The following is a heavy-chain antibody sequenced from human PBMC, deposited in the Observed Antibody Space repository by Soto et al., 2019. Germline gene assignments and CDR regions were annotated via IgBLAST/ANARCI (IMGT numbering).Heavy chain of an antibody. CDR1: GFTFSSYW. D-gene: IGHD2-15*01. J-gene: IGHJ4*02. Sequence: GGSLRLSCAASGFTFSSYWMHWVRQAPGKGLEWVSLVYNDGSKTYYVDSVKGRFIISRDNSKNILSLQMNSLRAEDTAVYYCARDNVAAASIDSWGQGTLVTVSS. CDR3: ARDNVAAASIDS. V-gene: IGHV3-74*01. CDR2: VYNDGSKT.